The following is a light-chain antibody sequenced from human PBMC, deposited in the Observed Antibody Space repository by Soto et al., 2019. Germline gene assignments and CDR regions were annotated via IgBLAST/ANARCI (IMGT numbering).Light chain of an antibody. J-gene: IGLJ3*02. Sequence: QSALTQPASMSGSPGQSITISCTGTSSDVGGYNYVSWYQQHPGKAPKVMIYEVTDRPSGVSNRFSGSKSGNTASLTISGLQVEDEADYYCVSYTSSNTWVFGGGTKVTVL. V-gene: IGLV2-14*01. CDR3: VSYTSSNTWV. CDR1: SSDVGGYNY. CDR2: EVT.